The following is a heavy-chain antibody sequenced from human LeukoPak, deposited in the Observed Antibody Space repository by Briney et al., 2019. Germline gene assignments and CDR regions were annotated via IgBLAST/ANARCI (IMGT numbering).Heavy chain of an antibody. CDR3: ARSDEMATSDY. CDR1: GGSISSYY. V-gene: IGHV4-59*01. J-gene: IGHJ4*02. D-gene: IGHD5-24*01. CDR2: IYYSGST. Sequence: SETLSLTCTVSGGSISSYYWSWIRQPPGKGLERIGYIYYSGSTNYNPSLKSRVTISVDTSKNQFSLKLSSVTAADTAVYYCARSDEMATSDYWGQGTLVTVSS.